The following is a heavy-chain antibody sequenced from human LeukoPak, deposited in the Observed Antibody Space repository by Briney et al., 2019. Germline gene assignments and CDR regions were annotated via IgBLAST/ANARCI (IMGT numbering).Heavy chain of an antibody. D-gene: IGHD6-13*01. CDR2: ISGSGGST. Sequence: GGSLRLSCAASGFTFSSYAMSWVRQAPGKGLEWVSAISGSGGSTYYADSVKGRFTISRDNSTNRLYLQMNSLRAEDTALYYCARDGMRQQEPDYWGQGTLVTVSS. CDR3: ARDGMRQQEPDY. J-gene: IGHJ4*02. CDR1: GFTFSSYA. V-gene: IGHV3-23*01.